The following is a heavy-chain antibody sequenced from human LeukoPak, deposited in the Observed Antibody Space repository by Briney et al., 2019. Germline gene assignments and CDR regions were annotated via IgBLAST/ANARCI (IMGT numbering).Heavy chain of an antibody. J-gene: IGHJ6*03. CDR1: GYTLTELS. CDR3: ARGSDSSGYWSYYYYYYMDV. V-gene: IGHV1-24*01. D-gene: IGHD3-22*01. Sequence: GASVKVSCKVSGYTLTELSMHWVRQAPGKGLEWMGGFDPEDGETIYAQKFQGRVTMTEDTSTDTAYMELSSLRSEDTAVYYCARGSDSSGYWSYYYYYYMDVWGKGTTVTVSS. CDR2: FDPEDGET.